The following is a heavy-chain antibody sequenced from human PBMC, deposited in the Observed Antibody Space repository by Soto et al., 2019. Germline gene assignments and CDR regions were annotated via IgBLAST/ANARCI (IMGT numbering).Heavy chain of an antibody. CDR2: INSDGSST. J-gene: IGHJ4*02. D-gene: IGHD3-16*01. Sequence: EVHLVESGGGLVQPGGSLRLSCAASGFTFSSYWMYWVRQVPGKGLVWVSRINSDGSSTNYADPVKGGFTISRDNAKNTLYLQMNSLRAEDTAVYYCTRGYDYVWGVYRGQGTLVTVST. V-gene: IGHV3-74*01. CDR1: GFTFSSYW. CDR3: TRGYDYVWGVY.